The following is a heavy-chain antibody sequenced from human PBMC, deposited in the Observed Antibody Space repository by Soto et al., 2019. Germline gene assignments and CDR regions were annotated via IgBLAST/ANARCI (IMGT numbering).Heavy chain of an antibody. CDR3: TRDIPKRSEI. CDR2: IRSKANSYAT. D-gene: IGHD2-15*01. J-gene: IGHJ3*01. CDR1: GFTFSGSA. Sequence: PVVSLRLSCAASGFTFSGSAMHWVRQASGKGLEWVGRIRSKANSYATAYAASVKGRFTISRDDSKNTAYLQMNSLKTEDTAVYYCTRDIPKRSEIWGQGTMVIV. V-gene: IGHV3-73*01.